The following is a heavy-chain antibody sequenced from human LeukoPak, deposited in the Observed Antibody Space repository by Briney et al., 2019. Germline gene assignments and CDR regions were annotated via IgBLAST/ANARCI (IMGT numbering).Heavy chain of an antibody. J-gene: IGHJ4*02. CDR2: IYHSGST. Sequence: SETLSLTCAVSGYSISSGYYWGWIRQPAGNGLEWIGSIYHSGSTYYNPSLKSRVTISVDTSKNQFSLKLSSVTAADTAVYYCARQIWTTVTGYIDYWGQGTLVTVSS. CDR3: ARQIWTTVTGYIDY. D-gene: IGHD4-17*01. CDR1: GYSISSGYY. V-gene: IGHV4-38-2*01.